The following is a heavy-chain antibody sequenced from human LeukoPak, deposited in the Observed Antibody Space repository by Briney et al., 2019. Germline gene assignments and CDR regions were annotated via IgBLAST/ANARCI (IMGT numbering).Heavy chain of an antibody. D-gene: IGHD4-17*01. CDR2: IYPGDSDT. CDR1: GYSFTSYW. CDR3: ARHSSSNGDYRNEVDY. V-gene: IGHV5-51*01. Sequence: PGESLKISCKGSGYSFTSYWIGWVRQVPGKGLEWMGIIYPGDSDTRYSPSFQGQVTISADKSISTAYLQWSSLKASDTAMYYCARHSSSNGDYRNEVDYWGQGTLVTVSS. J-gene: IGHJ4*02.